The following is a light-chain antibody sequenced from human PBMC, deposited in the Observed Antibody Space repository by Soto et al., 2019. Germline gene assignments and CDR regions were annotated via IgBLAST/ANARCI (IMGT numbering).Light chain of an antibody. CDR3: QHYSGWPPV. V-gene: IGKV3-11*01. CDR1: QSVSSY. Sequence: EIVLTQSPATLSLSPGERATLSCRASQSVSSYLAWYQQKPGQAPRLLIYQTSARATGIPARFSGGGSGTDFTLTISSLQSEDFALYYCQHYSGWPPVFGQGTKVDIK. J-gene: IGKJ2*01. CDR2: QTS.